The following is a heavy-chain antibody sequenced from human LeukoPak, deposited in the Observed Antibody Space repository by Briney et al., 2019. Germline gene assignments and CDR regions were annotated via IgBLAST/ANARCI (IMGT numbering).Heavy chain of an antibody. Sequence: PSETLSLTCTVSGGSISTSNYYWGWIRQPPGKGLEWIGNIFYSGSTYYSPSLRSRVTISLDTSRNQFSLKLSSVAAADTAVYYCARNNYGDAHNWFDPWGQGTLVTVSS. CDR3: ARNNYGDAHNWFDP. V-gene: IGHV4-39*07. D-gene: IGHD4-17*01. J-gene: IGHJ5*02. CDR2: IFYSGST. CDR1: GGSISTSNYY.